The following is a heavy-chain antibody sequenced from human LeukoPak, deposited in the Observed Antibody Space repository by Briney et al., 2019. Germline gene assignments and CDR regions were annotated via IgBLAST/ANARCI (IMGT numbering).Heavy chain of an antibody. V-gene: IGHV3-23*01. CDR3: AKDGSYSPIFGVSIIPDGMDV. J-gene: IGHJ6*02. CDR1: GFTFSYYA. D-gene: IGHD3-3*01. CDR2: IGGSGDTT. Sequence: PGRSLRLSCAASGFTFSYYAMHWVRQAPGKGLEWVSGIGGSGDTTYYADSVKGRFATSRDSSKNTVYLQMNSLRAEDTAVYYCAKDGSYSPIFGVSIIPDGMDVWGQGTTVTVSS.